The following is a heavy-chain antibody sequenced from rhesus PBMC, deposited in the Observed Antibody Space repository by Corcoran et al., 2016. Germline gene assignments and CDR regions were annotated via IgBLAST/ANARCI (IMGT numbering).Heavy chain of an antibody. CDR1: GFTFCDYY. V-gene: IGHV3-116*02. CDR2: TRNKPNGVSA. J-gene: IGHJ3*01. Sequence: EVRLVESGGGLVQPGGSLRLSCAASGFTFCDYYMSWVRQAPGKGPGGVGFTRNKPNGVSAEYAAFVKGRFTISRDDSKSIASLKMNRLKTEDTAVYYCARGYCTGSGCYSDAFDFWGQGLRVTVSS. D-gene: IGHD2-21*01. CDR3: ARGYCTGSGCYSDAFDF.